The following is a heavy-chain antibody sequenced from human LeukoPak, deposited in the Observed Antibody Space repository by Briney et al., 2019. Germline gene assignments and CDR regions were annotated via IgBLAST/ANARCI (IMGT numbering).Heavy chain of an antibody. CDR2: IYYTGST. CDR1: GGSVSDYY. V-gene: IGHV4-59*02. CDR3: ASRKLGNDF. J-gene: IGHJ4*02. Sequence: PSETLSLTCTVSGGSVSDYYWSWIRQSPGKGLEWIGYIYYTGSTSYNPSLRSLVTMSADTSKNQFSLKLSSVTAADTAVYYCASRKLGNDFWGQGTLVTVSS. D-gene: IGHD7-27*01.